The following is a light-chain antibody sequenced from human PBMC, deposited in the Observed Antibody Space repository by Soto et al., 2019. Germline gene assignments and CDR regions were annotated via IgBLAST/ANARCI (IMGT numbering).Light chain of an antibody. CDR3: QQYNNWPLWT. CDR2: GAS. V-gene: IGKV3-15*01. J-gene: IGKJ1*01. Sequence: EIVMTQSPATLSVSPEERATLSCRASQSVSSNLAWYQQKPGQAPRLLIYGASTRATGIPARFSGSGSGTEFTLTISSLQSEDFAVYYCQQYNNWPLWTFGQGTKVDIK. CDR1: QSVSSN.